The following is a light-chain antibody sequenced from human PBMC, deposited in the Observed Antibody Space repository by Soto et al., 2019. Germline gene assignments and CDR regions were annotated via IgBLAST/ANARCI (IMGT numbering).Light chain of an antibody. CDR3: QHYKSYPWT. V-gene: IGKV1-5*01. CDR2: DAS. J-gene: IGKJ1*01. Sequence: DIQMTQSPSTLSASVGDRVTITCRASQSISDWLAWYQQKPGKAPKLLIFDASSLESGVPSRFSGSGAGTEFTLTISSLQPADFATYYCQHYKSYPWTFGQGTRVEIK. CDR1: QSISDW.